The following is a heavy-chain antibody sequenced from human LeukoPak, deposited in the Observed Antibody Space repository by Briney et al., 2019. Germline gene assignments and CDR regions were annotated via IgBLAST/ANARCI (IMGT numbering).Heavy chain of an antibody. V-gene: IGHV4-4*07. Sequence: SETLSLTCTVSGGSINFASYSWTWIRQPAGKGLEWIGRIYSSGSTHDNPSLKSRVTMSVDTSTNQLFLKVTSVTAADTAIYYCARQDSKVGAYTGPYYFDHWGQGTLVTVSS. CDR1: GGSINFASYS. D-gene: IGHD1-26*01. CDR3: ARQDSKVGAYTGPYYFDH. J-gene: IGHJ4*02. CDR2: IYSSGST.